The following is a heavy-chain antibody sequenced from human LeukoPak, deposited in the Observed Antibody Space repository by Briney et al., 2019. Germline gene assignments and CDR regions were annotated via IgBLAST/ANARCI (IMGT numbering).Heavy chain of an antibody. Sequence: SETLSLTCTVSGGSISSSSYYWGWIRQPPGKGLEWIGSIYYSGSTYYNPSLKSRVTISVDTSKNQFSLKLSSVTAADTAVYYCARDGSYYYGSGSYQRGWFDPWGQGTLVTVSS. CDR2: IYYSGST. CDR1: GGSISSSSYY. J-gene: IGHJ5*02. CDR3: ARDGSYYYGSGSYQRGWFDP. D-gene: IGHD3-10*01. V-gene: IGHV4-39*07.